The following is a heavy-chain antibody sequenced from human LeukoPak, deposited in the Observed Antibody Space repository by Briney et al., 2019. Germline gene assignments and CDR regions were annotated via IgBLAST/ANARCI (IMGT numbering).Heavy chain of an antibody. V-gene: IGHV3-23*01. CDR3: AKVGTIETTEELNWFDP. CDR2: ISSSGDST. D-gene: IGHD4-11*01. CDR1: GFTVGSNY. J-gene: IGHJ5*02. Sequence: GGSLRLSCAASGFTVGSNYMSWVRQAPGKGLEWVSIISSSGDSTYYADSVKGRFTFSRDNSKNTLSLQMSSLGADDTAVYYCAKVGTIETTEELNWFDPWGQGTLVTVSS.